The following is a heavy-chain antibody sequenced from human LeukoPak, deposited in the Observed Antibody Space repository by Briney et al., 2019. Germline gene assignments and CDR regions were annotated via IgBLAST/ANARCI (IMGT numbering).Heavy chain of an antibody. CDR1: GFTFSSYA. V-gene: IGHV3-30-3*01. D-gene: IGHD5-18*01. J-gene: IGHJ4*02. Sequence: GGSLRLSCAASGFTFSSYAMHWIRQAPGKGLEWVAVISYDGSNKYYADSVKGRFTISRDNSKNTLYLQMNSLRAEDTAVYYCARDGAIQLWPNCDYWGQGTLVTVSS. CDR2: ISYDGSNK. CDR3: ARDGAIQLWPNCDY.